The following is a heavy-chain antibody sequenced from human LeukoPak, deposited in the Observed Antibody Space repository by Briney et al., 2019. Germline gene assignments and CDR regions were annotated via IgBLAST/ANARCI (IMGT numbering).Heavy chain of an antibody. CDR1: GGSISSSNW. D-gene: IGHD3-10*01. CDR3: ARGSPGEARGEAFDP. V-gene: IGHV4-4*02. Sequence: PSETLSLTCAVSGGSISSSNWWSWVRQPPGKGLEWIGEIYHSGSTNYNPSLKSRVTISVDKSKNQFSLKLSSVTAADTAVYYCARGSPGEARGEAFDPWGQGTLVTVSS. CDR2: IYHSGST. J-gene: IGHJ5*02.